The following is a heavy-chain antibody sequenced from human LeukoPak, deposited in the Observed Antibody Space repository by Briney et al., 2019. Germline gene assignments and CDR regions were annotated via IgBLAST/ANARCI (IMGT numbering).Heavy chain of an antibody. J-gene: IGHJ5*02. V-gene: IGHV4-30-4*08. CDR1: GASITSGDYY. Sequence: PSQTLSLTCTVSGASITSGDYYWSWIRQPPGKGLEWIGYIYYSGSTYYNPSLKSRFTISVDRPKNQFFLNVTSLTAADTAVYYCARSRQASGLFSSWGQGTLVVVSS. CDR3: ARSRQASGLFSS. CDR2: IYYSGST. D-gene: IGHD3-10*01.